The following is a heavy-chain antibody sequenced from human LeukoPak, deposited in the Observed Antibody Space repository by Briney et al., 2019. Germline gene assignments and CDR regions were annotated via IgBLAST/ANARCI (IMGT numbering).Heavy chain of an antibody. J-gene: IGHJ4*02. CDR1: GFTFSGYG. D-gene: IGHD2-2*01. CDR3: AAINIAQVPIRVY. Sequence: PGGSLRLSCAASGFTFSGYGMHWVRQAPGKGLEWVSFIRYDGSDKYYADSVKGRFTISRDNSKNTLYLQMNSLRVEDTAVYYCAAINIAQVPIRVYWGQGTLVTVSS. V-gene: IGHV3-30*02. CDR2: IRYDGSDK.